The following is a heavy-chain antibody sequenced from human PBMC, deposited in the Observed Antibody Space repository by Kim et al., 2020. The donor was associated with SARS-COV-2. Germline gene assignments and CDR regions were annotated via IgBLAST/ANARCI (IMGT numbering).Heavy chain of an antibody. J-gene: IGHJ3*02. CDR3: ARGGYYDSSEGGTFEI. CDR2: TYYRSKWYN. D-gene: IGHD3-22*01. Sequence: SQTLSLTCAISGDSVSSNSAAWNWIRQSPSRGLEWLGRTYYRSKWYNDYAVSVKSRITINPDTSKNQFSLQLNSVTPEDTAVYYCARGGYYDSSEGGTFEIWGQGTMVTVSS. V-gene: IGHV6-1*01. CDR1: GDSVSSNSAA.